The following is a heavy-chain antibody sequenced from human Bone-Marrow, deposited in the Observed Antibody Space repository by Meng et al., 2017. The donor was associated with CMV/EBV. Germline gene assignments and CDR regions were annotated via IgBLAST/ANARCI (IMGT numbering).Heavy chain of an antibody. V-gene: IGHV4-31*03. Sequence: SETLSLTCTVSGGSISSGGYYWSWIRQHPGKGLEWIGYIYYSGSTYYNPSLKSRVTISVDTSKNQFSLKLSSVTAADTAVYYCARDIVVVPAAFKNWFDPWGQGTLVTVSS. CDR3: ARDIVVVPAAFKNWFDP. J-gene: IGHJ5*02. D-gene: IGHD2-2*01. CDR1: GGSISSGGYY. CDR2: IYYSGST.